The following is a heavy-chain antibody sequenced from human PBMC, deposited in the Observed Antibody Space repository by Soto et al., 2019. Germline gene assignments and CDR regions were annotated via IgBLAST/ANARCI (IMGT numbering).Heavy chain of an antibody. V-gene: IGHV1-8*01. CDR2: MNPNSGNT. CDR1: GYIFTSND. CDR3: ARGGVFFFAAPTNPFDY. Sequence: QVRLVQSGAEVKKPGASVKVSCKASGYIFTSNDINWVRQATGQGLEWMGWMNPNSGNTGYAQKFQGRVTMTRNTSISTAYMELSSLRSEDTAVYYCARGGVFFFAAPTNPFDYWGQGTLVTVS. D-gene: IGHD3-10*01. J-gene: IGHJ4*02.